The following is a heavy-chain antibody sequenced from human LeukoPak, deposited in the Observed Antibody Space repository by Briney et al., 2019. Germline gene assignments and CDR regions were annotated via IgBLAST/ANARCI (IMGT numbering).Heavy chain of an antibody. D-gene: IGHD1-1*01. J-gene: IGHJ3*02. CDR3: ARVFWNDDTDAFDI. V-gene: IGHV3-48*03. CDR2: INSSGSTI. Sequence: PGGSLRLSCAASGFTFSSYEMNWVRQAPGKGLEWVSYINSSGSTIYYADSVKGRFTISRDNAKNSLYLQMNSLRAEDTAVYYCARVFWNDDTDAFDIWGQGTMVTVSS. CDR1: GFTFSSYE.